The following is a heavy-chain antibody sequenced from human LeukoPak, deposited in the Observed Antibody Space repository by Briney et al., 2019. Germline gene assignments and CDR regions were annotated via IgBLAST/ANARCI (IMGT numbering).Heavy chain of an antibody. J-gene: IGHJ4*02. CDR1: VGSISSSSYY. D-gene: IGHD1-7*01. CDR3: ARHHNWSYWGPSFYYFDS. Sequence: PSETLSLTCTVSVGSISSSSYYWGWIRQPPGKGLEWIGSIYYSGSTYYNPPLKSRVTISVDTSKHQSSLKLSSETPADTAVYYCARHHNWSYWGPSFYYFDSWGQGTLVTVSS. V-gene: IGHV4-39*01. CDR2: IYYSGST.